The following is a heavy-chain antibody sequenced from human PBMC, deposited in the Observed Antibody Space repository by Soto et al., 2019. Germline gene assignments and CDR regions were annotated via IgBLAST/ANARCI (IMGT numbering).Heavy chain of an antibody. CDR2: ISGDGETT. D-gene: IGHD3-3*01. J-gene: IGHJ6*02. CDR3: VKDWSGNKCPCMDV. V-gene: IGHV3-23*01. CDR1: GFTFNTHA. Sequence: EVQVLESGGGLLQPGGSLRLSCVASGFTFNTHAMTWVRQGPGMGLELTSSISGDGETTYYADSVKGRFTVSRDNSKNTLYLQMNSLRVEDTATYYCVKDWSGNKCPCMDVWGQGTTVTVSS.